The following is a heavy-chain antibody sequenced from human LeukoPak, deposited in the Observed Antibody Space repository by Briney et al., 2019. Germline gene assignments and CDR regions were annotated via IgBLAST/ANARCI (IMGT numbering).Heavy chain of an antibody. Sequence: PGESLKISCKGSGYSFTSYWIGWVRQMPGKGLEWMGIIYPGDSDTRYSPSFQGQVTISADKSISTAYLQWSSLKASDTAMYYCARNRRMGNYYDSSGSPSSDAFDIWGQGTMVTVSP. CDR2: IYPGDSDT. V-gene: IGHV5-51*01. J-gene: IGHJ3*02. CDR1: GYSFTSYW. D-gene: IGHD3-22*01. CDR3: ARNRRMGNYYDSSGSPSSDAFDI.